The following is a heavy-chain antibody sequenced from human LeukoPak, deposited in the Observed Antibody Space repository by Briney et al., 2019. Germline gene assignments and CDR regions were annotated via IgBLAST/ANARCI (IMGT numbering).Heavy chain of an antibody. Sequence: GRSLRLSCAAPGFTFSSYGMHWVRQAPGKGLEWVAVISYDGSNKYYADSVKGRFTISRDNSKNTLYLQMSRLRAEDTAVYYCAKVIGYDILTGYYGFDYWGQGTLVTVSS. D-gene: IGHD3-9*01. V-gene: IGHV3-30*18. CDR1: GFTFSSYG. CDR2: ISYDGSNK. J-gene: IGHJ4*02. CDR3: AKVIGYDILTGYYGFDY.